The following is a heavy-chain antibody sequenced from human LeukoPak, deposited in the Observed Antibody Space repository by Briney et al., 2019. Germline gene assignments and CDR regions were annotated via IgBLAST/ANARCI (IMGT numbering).Heavy chain of an antibody. CDR1: GFTFDDYG. CDR3: ARDYDSSGYSDAFDI. CDR2: INWNGGST. D-gene: IGHD3-22*01. Sequence: GGSPRLSCAASGFTFDDYGMSWVRQAPGEGLEWVSGINWNGGSTGYADSVKGRFTISRDNARNSLYLQMNSLRAEDTALYYCARDYDSSGYSDAFDIWGQGTMVTVSS. J-gene: IGHJ3*02. V-gene: IGHV3-20*04.